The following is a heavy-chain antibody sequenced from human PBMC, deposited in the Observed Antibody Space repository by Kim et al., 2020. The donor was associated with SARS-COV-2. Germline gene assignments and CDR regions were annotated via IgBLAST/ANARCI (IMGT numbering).Heavy chain of an antibody. D-gene: IGHD3-10*01. Sequence: GGSLRLSCGVSGFIFRGCAMNWVRQAPGKGLEWVSAITGSGERTYSAYAVKGRFTISRDNSENTLFLQMNGLRANDAAVYYCVKKVSFGSGSQMYSWG. CDR3: VKKVSFGSGSQMYS. CDR1: GFIFRGCA. CDR2: ITGSGERT. J-gene: IGHJ5*01. V-gene: IGHV3-23*01.